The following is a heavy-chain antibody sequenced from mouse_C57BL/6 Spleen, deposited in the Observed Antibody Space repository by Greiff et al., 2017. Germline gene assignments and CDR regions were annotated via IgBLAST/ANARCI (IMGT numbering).Heavy chain of an antibody. CDR1: GFTFSSYA. Sequence: EVQGVESGEGLVKPGGSLKLSCAASGFTFSSYAMSWVRQTPEKRLEWVAYISSGGDYIYYADTVKGRFTISRDNARNTLYLQMSSLKSEDTAMYYCTRGGDNYVRYAMGYWGKGTSVTVSS. V-gene: IGHV5-9-1*02. J-gene: IGHJ4*01. CDR3: TRGGDNYVRYAMGY. D-gene: IGHD1-3*01. CDR2: ISSGGDYI.